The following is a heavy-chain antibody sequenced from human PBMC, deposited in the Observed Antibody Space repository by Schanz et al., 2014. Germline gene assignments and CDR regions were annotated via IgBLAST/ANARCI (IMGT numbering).Heavy chain of an antibody. D-gene: IGHD6-19*01. CDR3: ARGGYSSGWYDRDIAHFDY. CDR1: GYTFTGYY. V-gene: IGHV1-2*02. J-gene: IGHJ4*02. CDR2: INPNSGGT. Sequence: QVQLVQSGAEVKKPGASVKVSCKASGYTFTGYYMHWVRQAPGQGLEWMGWINPNSGGTNYAQKFQGRVTMTRDTSISTAYMELSRLRSDDTAVYYCARGGYSSGWYDRDIAHFDYWGQGTLVIVSS.